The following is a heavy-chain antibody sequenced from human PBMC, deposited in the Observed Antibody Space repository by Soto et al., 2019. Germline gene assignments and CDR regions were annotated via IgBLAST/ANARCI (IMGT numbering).Heavy chain of an antibody. V-gene: IGHV1-3*01. CDR3: ARDGSVYGDLYYYYGMDV. J-gene: IGHJ6*02. Sequence: ASVKVSCKASGYTFTSYAMHWVRQAPGQRLEWMGWINAGNGNTKYSQKFQGRVTITRDTSASTAYMELSSLRSEDTAVYFCARDGSVYGDLYYYYGMDVWGQGTTVTVSS. CDR1: GYTFTSYA. CDR2: INAGNGNT. D-gene: IGHD4-17*01.